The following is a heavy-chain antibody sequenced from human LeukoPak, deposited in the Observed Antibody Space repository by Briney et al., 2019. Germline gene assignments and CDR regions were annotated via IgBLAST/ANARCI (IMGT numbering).Heavy chain of an antibody. D-gene: IGHD6-19*01. Sequence: SVKVSCKASGGTFSSYAISWVRQAPGQGLEWMGRIIPILGIANYAQTFQGRVTITADKSTSTAYMELSSLRSEDTAVYYCASSGWYDRIDYWGQGTLVTVSS. CDR3: ASSGWYDRIDY. J-gene: IGHJ4*02. V-gene: IGHV1-69*04. CDR1: GGTFSSYA. CDR2: IIPILGIA.